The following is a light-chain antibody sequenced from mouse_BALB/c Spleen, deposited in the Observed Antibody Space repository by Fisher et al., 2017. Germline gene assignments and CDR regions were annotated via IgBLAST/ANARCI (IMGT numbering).Light chain of an antibody. CDR2: RTS. CDR3: QQWSSNPPT. V-gene: IGKV4-68*01. Sequence: IVLTQSPAIMSASPGEKVTMTCSASSSVSYMYWYQQKPGSSPKLWIYRTSNLASGVPARFSGSGSGTSYSLTISSMEAEDAATYYCQQWSSNPPTFGGGTKLEIK. CDR1: SSVSY. J-gene: IGKJ2*01.